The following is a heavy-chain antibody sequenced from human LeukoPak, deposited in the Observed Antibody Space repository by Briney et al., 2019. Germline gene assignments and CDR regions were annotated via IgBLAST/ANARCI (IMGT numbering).Heavy chain of an antibody. CDR1: GYTFTSYD. Sequence: ASVSVSCKASGYTFTSYDINWVRQATGQGLEWMGWINTDTGNPTYAQGFTGRFVFSLDTSVSTAYLQISSLKAGDTAVYYCTREGADSWGQGTLVTVSS. J-gene: IGHJ4*02. CDR2: INTDTGNP. CDR3: TREGADS. V-gene: IGHV7-4-1*02.